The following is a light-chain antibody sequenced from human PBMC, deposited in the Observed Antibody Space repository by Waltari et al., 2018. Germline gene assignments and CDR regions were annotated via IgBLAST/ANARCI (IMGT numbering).Light chain of an antibody. CDR1: SVSVSRTSY. CDR3: SMYMGSGVWV. V-gene: IGLV8-61*01. J-gene: IGLJ3*02. Sequence: HTVVTQEPSLSVSPGGTVTLTCALSSVSVSRTSYPTWYQQTQGQPPRTLVYKGISRSSGVPDRFSGSILGNTAALTITGAQADDESDYYCSMYMGSGVWVFGGGTKLTVL. CDR2: KGI.